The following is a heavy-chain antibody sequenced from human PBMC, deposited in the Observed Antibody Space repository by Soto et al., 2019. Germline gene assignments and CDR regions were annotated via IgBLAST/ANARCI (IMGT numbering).Heavy chain of an antibody. CDR3: VKDFRVGYDWAHD. CDR2: IRGSGGPT. CDR1: GFIFSNYA. D-gene: IGHD5-12*01. V-gene: IGHV3-23*01. Sequence: DVQLLESGGDLVQPGGSLRLSCAASGFIFSNYAMSWVRQAPGKGLEWVSLIRGSGGPTNYADSVKGRFTVSRANCKNILLLQMNSLRAEDTAVYYCVKDFRVGYDWAHDWGQGTLVTVSS. J-gene: IGHJ4*02.